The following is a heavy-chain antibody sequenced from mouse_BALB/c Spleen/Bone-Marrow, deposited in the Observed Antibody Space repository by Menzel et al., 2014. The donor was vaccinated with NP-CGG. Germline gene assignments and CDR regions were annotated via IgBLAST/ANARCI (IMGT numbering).Heavy chain of an antibody. CDR3: ARGGRAMAF. J-gene: IGHJ4*01. Sequence: QVQLQQSGAALVKPGASVKLSCRASGFTFTTYWIHWVKQRPGQGLEWIGEINPNNGRTNYNERFKTKATLTVDKSSSTAYMQLSSLTSEDSAVYYCARGGRAMAFWGQGTSVTVSS. CDR1: GFTFTTYW. D-gene: IGHD3-3*01. V-gene: IGHV1S81*02. CDR2: INPNNGRT.